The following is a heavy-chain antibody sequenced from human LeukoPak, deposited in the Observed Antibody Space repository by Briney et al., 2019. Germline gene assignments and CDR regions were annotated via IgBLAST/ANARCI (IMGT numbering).Heavy chain of an antibody. CDR2: ICYSGST. J-gene: IGHJ6*03. V-gene: IGHV4-39*07. D-gene: IGHD5-18*01. Sequence: TSETLSLTCTVSGGSISSSSYYWGWIRQPPGKGLEWIGSICYSGSTNYKSSLKSRVTISVDTSKNQFSLKLSSVTAAGTAVYYCARTTEGGYSYGYFYYYYMDVWGKGTTVTISS. CDR3: ARTTEGGYSYGYFYYYYMDV. CDR1: GGSISSSSYY.